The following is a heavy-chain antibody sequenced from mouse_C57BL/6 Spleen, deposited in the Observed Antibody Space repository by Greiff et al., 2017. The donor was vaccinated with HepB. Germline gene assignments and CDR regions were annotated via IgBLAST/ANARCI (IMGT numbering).Heavy chain of an antibody. D-gene: IGHD2-4*01. V-gene: IGHV1-39*01. CDR2: INPNYGTT. J-gene: IGHJ4*01. Sequence: LVEPGPELVKPGASVKISCKASGYSFTDYYMNWVKQSNGQSLEWIGVINPNYGTTSYNQKFKSKATLTVDQSSSTAYMQLNSLTSEDSAVYYCARNDYDYALDYWGQGTSVTVSS. CDR3: ARNDYDYALDY. CDR1: GYSFTDYY.